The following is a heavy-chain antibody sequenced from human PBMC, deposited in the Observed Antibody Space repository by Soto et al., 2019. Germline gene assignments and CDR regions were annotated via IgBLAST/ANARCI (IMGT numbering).Heavy chain of an antibody. D-gene: IGHD3-10*01. V-gene: IGHV3-48*03. CDR2: ISSGGSTI. J-gene: IGHJ5*02. CDR3: ARVSSGSGSFGWFDP. Sequence: SGGSLRLSCAASGFTFRNYEMFWVRQAPGKGLEWVSYISSGGSTIYYADSVKGRLTVSRDNAKNSLYLQMTSLTAEDTATYFCARVSSGSGSFGWFDPWGQGTLVTVSS. CDR1: GFTFRNYE.